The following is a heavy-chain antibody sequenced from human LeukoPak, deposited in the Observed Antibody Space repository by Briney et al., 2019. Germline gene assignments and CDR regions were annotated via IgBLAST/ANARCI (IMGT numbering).Heavy chain of an antibody. J-gene: IGHJ4*02. CDR1: GGSISSYY. Sequence: PSETLSLTCTVSGGSISSYYWSWIRQPPGKGLEWIGYIYYSGSTNYNPSLKSRVTISVDTSKNQFSLKLSSVTAADTAVYYCARGSGIAVAGSFDYWGQGTLVTVSS. D-gene: IGHD6-19*01. CDR2: IYYSGST. V-gene: IGHV4-59*08. CDR3: ARGSGIAVAGSFDY.